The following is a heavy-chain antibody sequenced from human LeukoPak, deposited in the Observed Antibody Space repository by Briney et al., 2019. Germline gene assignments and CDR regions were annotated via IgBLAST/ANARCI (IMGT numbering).Heavy chain of an antibody. CDR3: AKDINSAYYDFWSGYLQGYYYYGMDV. CDR1: GYTFTSYY. J-gene: IGHJ6*02. D-gene: IGHD3-3*01. CDR2: INPSGGST. Sequence: ASVKVSCKASGYTFTSYYMHWVRQAPGQGLEWMGIINPSGGSTSYAQKFQGRVTMTRDTSTSTVYMELNSLRAEDTAVYYCAKDINSAYYDFWSGYLQGYYYYGMDVWGQGTTVTVSS. V-gene: IGHV1-46*01.